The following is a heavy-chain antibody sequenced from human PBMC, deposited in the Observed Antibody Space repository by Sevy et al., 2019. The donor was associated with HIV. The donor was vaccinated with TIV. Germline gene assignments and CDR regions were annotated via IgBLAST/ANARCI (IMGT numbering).Heavy chain of an antibody. CDR2: IGGSGGST. CDR1: GFTFSSYD. V-gene: IGHV3-23*01. CDR3: AIDIVVVPAAIEDY. Sequence: GGSLRLSCAASGFTFSSYDMHWVRQATGKGLEWVSAIGGSGGSTYYADSVKGRFTISRDNSKNTLYLQMNSLRAEDTAVYYCAIDIVVVPAAIEDYWGQGTLVTVSS. J-gene: IGHJ4*02. D-gene: IGHD2-2*02.